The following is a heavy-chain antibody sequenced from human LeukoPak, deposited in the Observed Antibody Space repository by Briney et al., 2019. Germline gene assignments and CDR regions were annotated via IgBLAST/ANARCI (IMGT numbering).Heavy chain of an antibody. V-gene: IGHV1-69*05. CDR1: GGTFSSYA. CDR2: IIPIFGTA. D-gene: IGHD5-24*01. Sequence: SVTVSFTASGGTFSSYAISWVRLAQGPGLEWMGGIIPIFGTANYAQKFQGRVTITTDESTSTAYMELSSLRSEDTAVYYCARAPEIYYYYYMDVWGKGTTVTVSS. CDR3: ARAPEIYYYYYMDV. J-gene: IGHJ6*03.